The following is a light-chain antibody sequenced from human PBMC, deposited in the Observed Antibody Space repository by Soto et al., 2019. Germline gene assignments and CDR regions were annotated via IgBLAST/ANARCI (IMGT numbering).Light chain of an antibody. CDR3: QQAYSTPIT. V-gene: IGKV1-39*01. CDR2: TAS. J-gene: IGKJ5*01. CDR1: QSISGY. Sequence: DIQMTQSPSSLSASVGDRVTITCRASQSISGYLNWYQQKPGKAPKLLIYTASSLQGGVPSRFSGGGSGTDFTLTISSLQPEDFATYFCQQAYSTPITFGQGTRLEIK.